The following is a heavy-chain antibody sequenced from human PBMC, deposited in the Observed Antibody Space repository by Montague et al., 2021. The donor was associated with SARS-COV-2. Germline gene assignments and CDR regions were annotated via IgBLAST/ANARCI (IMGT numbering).Heavy chain of an antibody. J-gene: IGHJ6*02. CDR1: GGSINSYH. CDR3: AGLQGDGSLYGMDV. V-gene: IGHV4-59*01. D-gene: IGHD5-24*01. Sequence: SETLSLTCTVSGGSINSYHWSWIRKPPGKGLEFIGYIYYSGHNNYNPSLKSRVTISVEASKSQFSLKLSSVTAADTAVYYCAGLQGDGSLYGMDVWGQGTTVTVSS. CDR2: IYYSGHN.